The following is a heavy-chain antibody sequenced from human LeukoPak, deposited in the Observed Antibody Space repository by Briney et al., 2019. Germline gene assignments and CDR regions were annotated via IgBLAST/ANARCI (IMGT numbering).Heavy chain of an antibody. V-gene: IGHV1-69*05. CDR1: GGTFSSYA. CDR3: ARGVRYHDHDYGAKTSYYFHMDV. Sequence: SVKVSCKGSGGTFSSYAISWVRQAPGRGLEWMGGIIPMFGTANYAQEFQGRVTITTDESTSTAYMELSRLRSEDTAVYYCARGVRYHDHDYGAKTSYYFHMDVWGKGTTVTVSS. CDR2: IIPMFGTA. J-gene: IGHJ6*03. D-gene: IGHD4-17*01.